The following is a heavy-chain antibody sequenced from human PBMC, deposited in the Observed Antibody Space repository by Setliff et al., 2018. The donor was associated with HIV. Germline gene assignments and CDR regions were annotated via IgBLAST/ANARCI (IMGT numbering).Heavy chain of an antibody. CDR1: GGSISSYY. Sequence: SETLSLTCTVSGGSISSYYWSWIRQPPGKGLEWIGYIYYSGSTNYNPSLKSRVTISVDTSKNQFSLKLSSVTAADTAMYYCARVKYSYAQGYYEFFQQWGQGTLVTVSS. CDR2: IYYSGST. J-gene: IGHJ1*01. CDR3: ARVKYSYAQGYYEFFQQ. D-gene: IGHD2-2*01. V-gene: IGHV4-59*01.